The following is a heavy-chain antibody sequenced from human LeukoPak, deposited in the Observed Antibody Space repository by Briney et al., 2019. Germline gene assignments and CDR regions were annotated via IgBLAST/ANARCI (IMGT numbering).Heavy chain of an antibody. J-gene: IGHJ4*02. V-gene: IGHV1-69*13. Sequence: SVKVSCKASGYTFTSYAISWVRQAPGQGLEWMGRIIPIFGTANYAQKFQGRVTITADESTSTAYMELSSLRSEDTAVYYCARCPLRSIAVAGTFDYWGQGTLVTVSS. D-gene: IGHD6-19*01. CDR3: ARCPLRSIAVAGTFDY. CDR2: IIPIFGTA. CDR1: GYTFTSYA.